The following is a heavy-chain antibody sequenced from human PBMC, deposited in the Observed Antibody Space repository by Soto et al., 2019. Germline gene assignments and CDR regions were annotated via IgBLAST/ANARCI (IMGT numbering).Heavy chain of an antibody. Sequence: QVQLVQSGTEVAKPGASVKVSCKTSGYPFVNYYINWVRQAPGQGLEWMGWVSAFNGKGDYAQKSQGRVTMTTDTSTSTAYMELRSLRSDDTATYYCARQIATRTNWFDPWGQGTLVTVST. CDR1: GYPFVNYY. V-gene: IGHV1-18*04. CDR3: ARQIATRTNWFDP. CDR2: VSAFNGKG. D-gene: IGHD3-22*01. J-gene: IGHJ5*01.